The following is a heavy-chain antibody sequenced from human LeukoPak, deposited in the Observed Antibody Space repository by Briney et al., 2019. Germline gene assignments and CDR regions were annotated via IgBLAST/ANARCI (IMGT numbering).Heavy chain of an antibody. V-gene: IGHV1-46*01. J-gene: IGHJ4*02. Sequence: ASVKVSCKASGYTFTSYYMHWVRQAPGQGLEWMGIINPSGGSTSYAQKFQGRVTMTRDTSTSTVYMELSSLRSEDTAVYDCARGPTYYYDSSGYLSSYYFDYWGQGTLVTVSS. D-gene: IGHD3-22*01. CDR3: ARGPTYYYDSSGYLSSYYFDY. CDR1: GYTFTSYY. CDR2: INPSGGST.